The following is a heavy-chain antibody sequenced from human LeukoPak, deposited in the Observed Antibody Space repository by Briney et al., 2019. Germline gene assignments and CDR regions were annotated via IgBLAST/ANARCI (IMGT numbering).Heavy chain of an antibody. CDR2: ISGSGGST. D-gene: IGHD3-22*01. CDR3: ARAPYDSSAGAPNFDC. Sequence: PGGSLRLSCAASGFSFSSYAISWVRQAPGKGLEWVSGISGSGGSTYYADAVRSRFTISRDNSKNTLYLQMNSLRAEDTAVFYCARAPYDSSAGAPNFDCWGQGTLVTVSS. J-gene: IGHJ4*02. CDR1: GFSFSSYA. V-gene: IGHV3-23*01.